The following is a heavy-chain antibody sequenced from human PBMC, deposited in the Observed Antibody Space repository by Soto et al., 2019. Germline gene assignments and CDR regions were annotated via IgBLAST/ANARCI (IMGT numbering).Heavy chain of an antibody. CDR3: ARLPVTAVTSIDY. CDR2: INSDGNIK. J-gene: IGHJ4*02. CDR1: GFTFSNYW. Sequence: EVQLVESGGGLVQPGGSLRLSCAASGFTFSNYWMHWVRQAPGKGLVWVSRINSDGNIKDYADSVKGRFTISRDNARNRLYLQVNSLTDEDTAVYYFARLPVTAVTSIDYWGQGTLVSVSS. D-gene: IGHD2-21*02. V-gene: IGHV3-74*01.